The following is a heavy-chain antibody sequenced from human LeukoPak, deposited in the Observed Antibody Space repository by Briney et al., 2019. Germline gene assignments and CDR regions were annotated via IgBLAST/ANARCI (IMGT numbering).Heavy chain of an antibody. Sequence: ASVKVSCKTSGGTFSSYTISWVRQAPGQGLEWMGRIIPILGIATYAQNFQGRVTISADESTSTAYMELSSLRSEDTAVYYCARLEGVLLEDYWGQGTLVTVSS. CDR3: ARLEGVLLEDY. V-gene: IGHV1-69*02. CDR2: IIPILGIA. J-gene: IGHJ4*02. D-gene: IGHD3-16*01. CDR1: GGTFSSYT.